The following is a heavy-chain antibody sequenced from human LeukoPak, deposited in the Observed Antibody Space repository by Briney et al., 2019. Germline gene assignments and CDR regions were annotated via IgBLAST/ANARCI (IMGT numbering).Heavy chain of an antibody. CDR3: ARHETGPYFDY. CDR1: GYSFTSYW. V-gene: IGHV5-51*01. D-gene: IGHD1-1*01. J-gene: IGHJ4*02. CDR2: IYPGDSDT. Sequence: GESLKISCKGSGYSFTSYWIGWVRQMPGKGLECMGIIYPGDSDTRYSPSFQGQVTISADKSISTAHLQWSSLKASDTAIYYCARHETGPYFDYWGQGTLVTVSS.